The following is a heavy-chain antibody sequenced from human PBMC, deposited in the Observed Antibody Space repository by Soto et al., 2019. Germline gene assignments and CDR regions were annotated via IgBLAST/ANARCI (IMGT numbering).Heavy chain of an antibody. D-gene: IGHD4-17*01. CDR3: AKDMKWGGMTTIHYFDS. V-gene: IGHV3-9*01. J-gene: IGHJ4*02. CDR2: ISWNSETI. CDR1: GFTVDDYA. Sequence: GGSLRFSCAASGFTVDDYAMHWVRQAPGKGLEWVSGISWNSETIDYADSVKGRFTISRDNAKSSLFLQMNSLRPDDTALYYCAKDMKWGGMTTIHYFDSWGQGTLVTSPQ.